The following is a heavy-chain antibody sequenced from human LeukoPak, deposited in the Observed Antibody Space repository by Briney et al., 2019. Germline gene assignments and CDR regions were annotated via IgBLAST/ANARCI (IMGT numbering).Heavy chain of an antibody. CDR1: GGSISSSSYY. V-gene: IGHV4-39*07. Sequence: SETLSLTCTVSGGSISSSSYYWGWIRQPPGKGLEWIGSIYYSGSTYYNPSLKSRVTISVDTSKNQFSLKLSSVTAADTAVYYCARDPPRALQLSFNFDYWGQGTLVTVSS. CDR3: ARDPPRALQLSFNFDY. CDR2: IYYSGST. D-gene: IGHD5-18*01. J-gene: IGHJ4*02.